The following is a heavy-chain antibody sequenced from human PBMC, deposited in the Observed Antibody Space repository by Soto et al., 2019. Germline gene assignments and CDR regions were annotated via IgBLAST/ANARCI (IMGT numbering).Heavy chain of an antibody. CDR1: GATFGNTA. V-gene: IGHV1-69*12. J-gene: IGHJ5*02. CDR3: ARDGDPGYAFWSGPLGGGRFDP. D-gene: IGHD3-3*01. Sequence: QVQLVQSGAEVKKPGSSVNVSCKTSGATFGNTAVTWVRQAPGQGLEWMGGIVPMFGTANYAQKFQGRVTITADESTNTAYMELSSLRSGDTAVYYCARDGDPGYAFWSGPLGGGRFDPWGQGTLVTVSS. CDR2: IVPMFGTA.